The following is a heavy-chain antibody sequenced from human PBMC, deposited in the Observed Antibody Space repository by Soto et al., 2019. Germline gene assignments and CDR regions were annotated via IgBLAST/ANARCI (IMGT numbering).Heavy chain of an antibody. J-gene: IGHJ6*03. Sequence: QVQLVQSGAEVKKPGASVKVSCKASGYTFTSYDINWVRQATGQGLEWMGWMNPNSGNTGYAQKFQGRVTMTRNTSISTAYMELSSLRSEDTAVYYCARTMTTVTTLFYYYYYMDVWGKGTTVTVSS. V-gene: IGHV1-8*01. CDR2: MNPNSGNT. CDR3: ARTMTTVTTLFYYYYYMDV. D-gene: IGHD4-17*01. CDR1: GYTFTSYD.